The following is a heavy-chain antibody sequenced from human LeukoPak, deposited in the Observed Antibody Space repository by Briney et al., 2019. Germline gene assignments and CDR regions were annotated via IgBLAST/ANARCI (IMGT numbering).Heavy chain of an antibody. CDR3: AKDQVWIVVGSFDY. V-gene: IGHV3-23*01. D-gene: IGHD3-22*01. CDR2: ISGSGGST. J-gene: IGHJ4*02. CDR1: GFTFSSYA. Sequence: PGGSLRLSCAASGFTFSSYAMSWVRQAPGKGLEWVSGISGSGGSTYYADSVKGRFTISRDNSKNTLYLQMTSLRAEDTAVYYCAKDQVWIVVGSFDYWGQRTLVTVSS.